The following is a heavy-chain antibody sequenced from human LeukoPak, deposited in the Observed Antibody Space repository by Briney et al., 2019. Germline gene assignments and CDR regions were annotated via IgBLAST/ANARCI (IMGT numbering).Heavy chain of an antibody. CDR2: INGDGSVT. D-gene: IGHD2-2*01. CDR1: GITFSSNW. Sequence: GGSLRLSCAASGITFSSNWMHWVRQAPGKGLVWVSRINGDGSVTNYADSVKGRFTISRDNAKNALYLQMNSLRAEDTAVYYCGSSSSTCCDYWGQGALVTVSS. CDR3: GSSSSTCCDY. J-gene: IGHJ4*02. V-gene: IGHV3-74*01.